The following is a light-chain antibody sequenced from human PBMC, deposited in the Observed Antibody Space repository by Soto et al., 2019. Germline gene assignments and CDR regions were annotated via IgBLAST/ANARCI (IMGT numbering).Light chain of an antibody. Sequence: DIQMTQSPSTLSASVGDRVIITCRASQSISTWLAWYQQKPGEGPKLLIYSASTLPSGGPSRFSGSGSGTEFTRTLSGLQPDDFATYYCQQYDGNFGGGTRVEIK. J-gene: IGKJ4*01. V-gene: IGKV1-5*01. CDR3: QQYDGN. CDR2: SAS. CDR1: QSISTW.